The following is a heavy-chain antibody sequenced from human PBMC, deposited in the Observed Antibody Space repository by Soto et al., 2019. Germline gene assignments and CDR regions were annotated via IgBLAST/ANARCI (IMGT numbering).Heavy chain of an antibody. Sequence: SETLSLTCTVSGGSMSGNYWSWIRQTPGKGLEWIGYIYYTGTTNYNASLKSRVTLSVDTSKNQFSLKLTSVTAADTAVYFCARGGWYVDYWGQGTLVTVSS. CDR2: IYYTGTT. D-gene: IGHD6-19*01. CDR1: GGSMSGNY. V-gene: IGHV4-59*01. J-gene: IGHJ4*02. CDR3: ARGGWYVDY.